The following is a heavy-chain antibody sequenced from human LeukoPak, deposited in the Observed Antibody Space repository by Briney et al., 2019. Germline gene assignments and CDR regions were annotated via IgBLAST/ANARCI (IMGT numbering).Heavy chain of an antibody. D-gene: IGHD6-13*01. CDR2: IRYDGSNK. CDR1: GFTFNSYG. V-gene: IGHV3-30*02. Sequence: GGSLRLSCAAPGFTFNSYGMHWVRQAPGKGLEWVTFIRYDGSNKYYTDSVKGRFTISRDNSKNTLYLQVNSLRAEDTAVYYCAKDREDDIAAAGTMDVWGKGTTVTVTS. J-gene: IGHJ6*04. CDR3: AKDREDDIAAAGTMDV.